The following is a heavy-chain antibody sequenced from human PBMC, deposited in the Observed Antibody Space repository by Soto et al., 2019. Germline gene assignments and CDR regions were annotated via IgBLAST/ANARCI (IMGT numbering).Heavy chain of an antibody. CDR3: ARGRGSTMIVGP. V-gene: IGHV3-33*01. D-gene: IGHD3-22*01. Sequence: GGSLRLSCAASGFTFSSYGMHWVRQAPGKGLEWVAVIWYDGSNKYYADSVKGRFTISRDNSKNTLYLQMNSLRAEDTAVYYCARGRGSTMIVGPRGQGTLVTVSS. CDR2: IWYDGSNK. J-gene: IGHJ5*02. CDR1: GFTFSSYG.